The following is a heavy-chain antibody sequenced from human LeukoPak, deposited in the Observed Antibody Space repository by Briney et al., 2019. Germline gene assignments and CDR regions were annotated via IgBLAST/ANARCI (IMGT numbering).Heavy chain of an antibody. J-gene: IGHJ4*02. CDR1: GLRFRNYG. V-gene: IGHV3-33*01. Sequence: GRSLRLSCVVSGLRFRNYGMHWVRQAPGKGLEWVAVIYYDGSNQYYAGSVKGRFTVSRDNAKNTLYLQMDSLRAEDTAVYYCATDRNSGKYYDYWGQGTLVTVSS. CDR3: ATDRNSGKYYDY. D-gene: IGHD1-26*01. CDR2: IYYDGSNQ.